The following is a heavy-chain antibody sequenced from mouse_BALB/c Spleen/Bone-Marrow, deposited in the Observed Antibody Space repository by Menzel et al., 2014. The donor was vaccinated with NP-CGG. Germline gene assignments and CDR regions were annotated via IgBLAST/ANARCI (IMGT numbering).Heavy chain of an antibody. J-gene: IGHJ4*01. CDR1: GYTFSSYW. D-gene: IGHD2-2*01. Sequence: QVHVKQSGAELMKPGASVKISCKATGYTFSSYWIEWVKQRPGHGLEWIGEILPGSGSTNYNEKFKGKATFTADTSSNTAYMQLSSLTSEDSAVYYCARGLWLRRSYYAMDYWGQGTSVTVSS. CDR3: ARGLWLRRSYYAMDY. CDR2: ILPGSGST. V-gene: IGHV1-9*01.